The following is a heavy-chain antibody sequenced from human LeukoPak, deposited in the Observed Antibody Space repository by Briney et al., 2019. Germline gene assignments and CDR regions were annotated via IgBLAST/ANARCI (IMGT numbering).Heavy chain of an antibody. V-gene: IGHV1-69*06. CDR3: ARGRGGKYCSGGSCYSYDYYYYYMDV. D-gene: IGHD2-15*01. J-gene: IGHJ6*03. CDR1: GGTFSSYA. Sequence: ASVKVSCKASGGTFSSYAISWVRRAPGQGLKWMGGIIPIFGTANYAQKFQGRVTITADKSTSTAYMELSSLRSEDTAVYYCARGRGGKYCSGGSCYSYDYYYYYMDVWGKGTTVTVSS. CDR2: IIPIFGTA.